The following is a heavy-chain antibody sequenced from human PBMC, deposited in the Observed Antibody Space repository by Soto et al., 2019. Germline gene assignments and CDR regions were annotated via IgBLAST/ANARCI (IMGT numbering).Heavy chain of an antibody. CDR2: IVVNSGNT. J-gene: IGHJ6*02. Sequence: GASVKVSCKASVFTFTYSAVQCVRQARGQPLEWIGWIVVNSGNTDLAQRFQDRVTISIDNSISTAYLQWSSLKASDTAMYYCARQLGRIAVEVDVWGQGTTVTVSS. D-gene: IGHD6-19*01. V-gene: IGHV1-58*01. CDR1: VFTFTYSA. CDR3: ARQLGRIAVEVDV.